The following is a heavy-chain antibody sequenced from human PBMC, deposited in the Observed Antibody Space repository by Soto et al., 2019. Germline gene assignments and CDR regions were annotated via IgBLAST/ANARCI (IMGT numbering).Heavy chain of an antibody. D-gene: IGHD6-13*01. V-gene: IGHV3-9*01. CDR3: SKDLYSSINPRGGYFQH. CDR1: GFNFDDYA. CDR2: INWNRVSI. Sequence: EVQLVESGGGLVQPGRSLRLSCAASGFNFDDYAMHWVRQVPGKGLEWVSGINWNRVSIDYADSVKGRFTISRDNAKYSLYLQMNSLRAEDTALYYCSKDLYSSINPRGGYFQHWGQGTLVTVSS. J-gene: IGHJ1*01.